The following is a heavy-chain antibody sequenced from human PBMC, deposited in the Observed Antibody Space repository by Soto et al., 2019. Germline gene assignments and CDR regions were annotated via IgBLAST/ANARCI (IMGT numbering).Heavy chain of an antibody. J-gene: IGHJ4*02. D-gene: IGHD6-13*01. V-gene: IGHV4-39*01. CDR3: ARRHSSSWPFDY. Sequence: SETLSLTCTVSGGSISSSSYYWGWIRRPPGKGLEWIGSIYYSGSTYYNPSLKSRVTISVDTSKNQFSLKLSSVTAADTAVYYCARRHSSSWPFDYWGQGTLVTVSS. CDR1: GGSISSSSYY. CDR2: IYYSGST.